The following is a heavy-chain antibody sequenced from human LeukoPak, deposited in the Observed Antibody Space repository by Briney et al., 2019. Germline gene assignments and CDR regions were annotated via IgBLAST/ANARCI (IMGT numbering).Heavy chain of an antibody. J-gene: IGHJ4*02. CDR2: IYYSGST. CDR3: ATHGATRVTLVAVYYFAY. CDR1: GFTFSSYW. Sequence: GSLRLSCAASGFTFSSYWMAWIRHPPGKGLEWIGSIYYSGSTYYNPSLKSRVTISVDTSKNQFSLKLSPVTAGETAVYYSATHGATRVTLVAVYYFAYWGQGTLVTVSS. D-gene: IGHD4-11*01. V-gene: IGHV4-39*01.